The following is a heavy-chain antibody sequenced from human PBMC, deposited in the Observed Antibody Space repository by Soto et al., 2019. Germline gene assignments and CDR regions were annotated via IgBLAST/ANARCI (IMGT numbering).Heavy chain of an antibody. CDR3: GRDATFGTKGDSFDI. V-gene: IGHV3-33*01. CDR2: MWYDGTNK. J-gene: IGHJ3*02. Sequence: PGGSLRLSCAAAGFTFRIYSMHWVRQSPGKGLEWVAVMWYDGTNKYYGECVKVRFTISGDNSENTLYLQMNSLRVEDTAVYYFGRDATFGTKGDSFDIWGNGTLVTVSS. CDR1: GFTFRIYS. D-gene: IGHD3-16*01.